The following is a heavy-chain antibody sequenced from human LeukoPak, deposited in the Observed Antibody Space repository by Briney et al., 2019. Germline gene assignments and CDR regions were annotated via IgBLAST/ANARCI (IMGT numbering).Heavy chain of an antibody. D-gene: IGHD2-8*01. CDR3: ARATYGGYFDS. V-gene: IGHV1-46*01. CDR2: INPSGGST. Sequence: GASMKVSCKASGYTFTGYYIHWVRQAPGQGLEWMGTINPSGGSTSYAQKFQGRVTMTRDTSTSTVYMELSSLRSDDTAVYYCARATYGGYFDSWGQGTLVTVSS. J-gene: IGHJ4*02. CDR1: GYTFTGYY.